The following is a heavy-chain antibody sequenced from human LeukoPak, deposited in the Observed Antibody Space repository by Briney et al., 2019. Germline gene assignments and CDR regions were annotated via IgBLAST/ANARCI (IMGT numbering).Heavy chain of an antibody. CDR3: ARTYYDFWSGSRYWYFQL. J-gene: IGHJ2*01. CDR2: IYYSGST. V-gene: IGHV4-59*08. D-gene: IGHD3-3*01. CDR1: SGSISSYY. Sequence: SETLSLTCTVSSGSISSYYWSWVRQPPGKGLEWSGYIYYSGSTNYNPSLKSRVTMSVDTSKNQFSLKLSSVTAADTAVYYCARTYYDFWSGSRYWYFQLWGRGTLVTVSS.